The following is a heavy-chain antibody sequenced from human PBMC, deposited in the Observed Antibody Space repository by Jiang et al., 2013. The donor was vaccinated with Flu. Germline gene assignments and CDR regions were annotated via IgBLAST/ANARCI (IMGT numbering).Heavy chain of an antibody. CDR3: ARMGAGTTYGDFDY. J-gene: IGHJ4*02. CDR1: GFSLSTSGMC. V-gene: IGHV2-70*11. Sequence: KPTQTLTLTCTFSGFSLSTSGMCVSWIRRPPGKALEWLARIDWDDDKYYSTSLKTRLTLSRDTSKNQVVLTMTNMDPVDTATYYCARMGAGTTYGDFDYWGQGTLVTVSP. CDR2: IDWDDDK. D-gene: IGHD3-16*01.